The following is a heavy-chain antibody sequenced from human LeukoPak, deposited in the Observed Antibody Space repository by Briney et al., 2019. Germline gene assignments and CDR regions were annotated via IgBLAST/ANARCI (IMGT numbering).Heavy chain of an antibody. V-gene: IGHV3-21*01. CDR1: GFTFSSYS. J-gene: IGHJ3*02. Sequence: GGSLRLSCAASGFTFSSYSMNRVRQAPGKGLEWVSSISSSSSYIYYADSVKGRFTISRDNAKNSLYLQMNSLRAEDTAVYYCARDRNTGITIFGVVLDAFDIWGQGTMVTVSS. D-gene: IGHD3-3*01. CDR2: ISSSSSYI. CDR3: ARDRNTGITIFGVVLDAFDI.